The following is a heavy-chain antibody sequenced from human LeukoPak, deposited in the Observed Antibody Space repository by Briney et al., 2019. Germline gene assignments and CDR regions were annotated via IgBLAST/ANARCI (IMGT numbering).Heavy chain of an antibody. D-gene: IGHD6-19*01. CDR1: GYTFRSYG. V-gene: IGHV1-18*01. CDR2: ISPNNGHT. CDR3: ARSYGSGWPNEDY. J-gene: IGHJ4*02. Sequence: ASVKVSCKASGYTFRSYGISWMRQAPGQGREWVGWISPNNGHTYYAEKVQGRVTLTTDTSTNTAYIELTSLTPDDTAGYYCARSYGSGWPNEDYWGQGTLVTVSS.